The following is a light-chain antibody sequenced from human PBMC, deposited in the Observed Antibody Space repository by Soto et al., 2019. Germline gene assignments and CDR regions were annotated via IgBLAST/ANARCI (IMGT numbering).Light chain of an antibody. V-gene: IGLV2-14*01. J-gene: IGLJ2*01. CDR3: SSYTTTATLV. CDR1: SNDVGGYNY. Sequence: QSVLTQPASVSGSPGQSITISCTGTSNDVGGYNYVSWYQQHPGKAPKLMIYEVSHRPSGVSDRFSGSKSGNTASLTISGLQAEDEADYYCSSYTTTATLVFGGGTKLTVL. CDR2: EVS.